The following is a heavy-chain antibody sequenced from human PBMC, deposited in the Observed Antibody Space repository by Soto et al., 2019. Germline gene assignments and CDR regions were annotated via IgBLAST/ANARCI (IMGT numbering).Heavy chain of an antibody. CDR2: IRSKANSYAT. CDR3: ARGVYDFWSGHPKGLDY. Sequence: EVQLVESGGGLVQPGGSLKLSCAASGFTFSGSAMRWVRQASGKGLEWVGRIRSKANSYATAYAVSVKGRFTISRDDSRNTAYLQMNSLKTEDTAVYYCARGVYDFWSGHPKGLDYWGQGTVVTVSS. J-gene: IGHJ4*02. CDR1: GFTFSGSA. V-gene: IGHV3-73*02. D-gene: IGHD3-3*01.